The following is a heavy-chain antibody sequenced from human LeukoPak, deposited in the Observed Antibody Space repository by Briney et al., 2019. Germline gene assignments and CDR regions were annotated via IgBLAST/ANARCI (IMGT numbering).Heavy chain of an antibody. CDR1: GFTFGDYA. CDR2: IRSKAYGGTT. Sequence: GGSLRLSCTASGFTFGDYAMSWFRQAPGKGLEWVGFIRSKAYGGTTEYAASVKGRFTISRDDSKSIAYLQMNSLKTEDTAVYYCTRGWYCSGGSSYGDAFDIWGQGTMVTVSS. V-gene: IGHV3-49*03. D-gene: IGHD2-15*01. CDR3: TRGWYCSGGSSYGDAFDI. J-gene: IGHJ3*02.